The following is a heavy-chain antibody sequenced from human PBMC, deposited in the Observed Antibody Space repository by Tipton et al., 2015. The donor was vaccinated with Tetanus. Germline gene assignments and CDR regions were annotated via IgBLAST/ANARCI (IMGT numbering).Heavy chain of an antibody. Sequence: LRLFCAVYGGSFSNYFWRWIRQPPGKGLEWIGEISPSGNTNYNPSLKSRVTISADTSRNQFSLTLSSVTAADTAVYFCARASQRTFEFWGQGTLVAVPS. CDR3: ARASQRTFEF. V-gene: IGHV4-34*01. CDR2: ISPSGNT. D-gene: IGHD5-18*01. CDR1: GGSFSNYF. J-gene: IGHJ4*02.